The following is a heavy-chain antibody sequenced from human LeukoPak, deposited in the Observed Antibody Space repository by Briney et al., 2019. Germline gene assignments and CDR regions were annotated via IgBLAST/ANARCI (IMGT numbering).Heavy chain of an antibody. Sequence: GGSLRLSCAASGFTFSSYAMSWVRQAPGKRLEWVSAISGSGGSTYYADSVKGRFTISRDNSKNTLYLQMNSLRAEDTAVYYCSLLFLWFGELYYNGMDVWGKGTRSPSPQ. CDR1: GFTFSSYA. D-gene: IGHD3-10*01. CDR3: SLLFLWFGELYYNGMDV. V-gene: IGHV3-23*01. J-gene: IGHJ6*04. CDR2: ISGSGGST.